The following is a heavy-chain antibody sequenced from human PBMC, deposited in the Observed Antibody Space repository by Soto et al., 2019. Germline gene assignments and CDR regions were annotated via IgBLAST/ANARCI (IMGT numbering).Heavy chain of an antibody. V-gene: IGHV3-53*01. D-gene: IGHD6-19*01. CDR1: GFTVSSDY. J-gene: IGHJ4*02. Sequence: GGSLRLSCAASGFTVSSDYMSWVRQAPGKGLEWVSVIYSGGSTYYADSVKGRFTISRDNSKNTLYLQMNSLRAEDTAVYYCAKKGGQWLNLIDYWGQGTLVTVSS. CDR2: IYSGGST. CDR3: AKKGGQWLNLIDY.